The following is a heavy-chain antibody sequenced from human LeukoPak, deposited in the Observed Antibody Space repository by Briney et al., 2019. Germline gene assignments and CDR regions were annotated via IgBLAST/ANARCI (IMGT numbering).Heavy chain of an antibody. V-gene: IGHV4-59*01. D-gene: IGHD3-10*01. CDR1: GDSISTYS. CDR2: ISYSGST. J-gene: IGHJ2*01. Sequence: PSETLSLTCTVSGDSISTYSWIWIRQPPGKGLECICYISYSGSTNFNPSLQSRVTMSVATSKNQFSLKLNSVTAADTAVYYCAKAMSSAWNFDLWGRGTLVTVSS. CDR3: AKAMSSAWNFDL.